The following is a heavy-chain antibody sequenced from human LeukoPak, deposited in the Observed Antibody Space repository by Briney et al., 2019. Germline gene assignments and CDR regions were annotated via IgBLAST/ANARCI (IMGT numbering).Heavy chain of an antibody. D-gene: IGHD3-10*01. V-gene: IGHV4-34*01. CDR1: GGSLSGYY. J-gene: IGHJ6*02. CDR3: ARERIIWFEGNPSVPPYYYYGKDV. Sequence: PSETLSLTCAVYGGSLSGYYWSWIRPPPGNGLEWIGEINHSGSTHYNPSLTSRVTISVDTSKNQFSLKLSSVTGADTVVYYCARERIIWFEGNPSVPPYYYYGKDVWGQGTTVTVSS. CDR2: INHSGST.